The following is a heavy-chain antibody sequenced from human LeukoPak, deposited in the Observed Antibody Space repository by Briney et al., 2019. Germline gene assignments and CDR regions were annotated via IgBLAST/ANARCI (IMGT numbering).Heavy chain of an antibody. CDR1: GYTFTVYY. Sequence: ASVKVSCKASGYTFTVYYIHCVRQAPGQGLEWMGWINPNSGGANYAQKFQGRVTMTRDTSISTGYMELSSLRSDDTAVYYCARSADYSNQHNDYWGQGTLVTVSS. J-gene: IGHJ4*02. CDR2: INPNSGGA. D-gene: IGHD4-11*01. V-gene: IGHV1-2*02. CDR3: ARSADYSNQHNDY.